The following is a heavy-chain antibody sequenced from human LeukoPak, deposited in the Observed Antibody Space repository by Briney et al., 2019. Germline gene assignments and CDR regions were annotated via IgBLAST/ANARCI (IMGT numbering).Heavy chain of an antibody. CDR1: GFTVSNNY. CDR3: AKDRRGRGDFDY. D-gene: IGHD1-26*01. CDR2: VYGGGST. J-gene: IGHJ4*02. Sequence: GGSLRLSCAASGFTVSNNYMSWVRQAPGKGLEWVSVVYGGGSTYYADSVKGRFTISRDNSKNSLYLQMNSLRTEDTAVYYCAKDRRGRGDFDYWGQGTLVAVSS. V-gene: IGHV3-53*05.